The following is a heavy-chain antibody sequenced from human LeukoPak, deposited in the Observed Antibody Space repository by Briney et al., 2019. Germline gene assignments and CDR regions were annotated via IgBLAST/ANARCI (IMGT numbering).Heavy chain of an antibody. CDR3: AKGRFELLRKGAFGY. CDR2: ISGSGGST. V-gene: IGHV3-23*01. Sequence: QSGGSLRLSCAASGFTFSSYAMSWVRQAPGKGLEWVSAISGSGGSTYYADSVKGRFTISRDNSKNTLYLQMNSLRAEDTGVYYCAKGRFELLRKGAFGYWGQGTLVTVSS. CDR1: GFTFSSYA. J-gene: IGHJ4*02. D-gene: IGHD2-15*01.